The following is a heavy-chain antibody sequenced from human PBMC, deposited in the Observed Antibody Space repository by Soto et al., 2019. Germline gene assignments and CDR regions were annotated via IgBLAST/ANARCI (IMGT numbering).Heavy chain of an antibody. CDR3: ARGLPEQLVEYYYYGMDV. J-gene: IGHJ6*02. CDR2: IIPIFGTA. CDR1: GGTFSSYA. D-gene: IGHD6-6*01. Sequence: SVKVSCKASGGTFSSYAISWVRQAPGQGLEWMGGIIPIFGTANYAQKFQGRVTITADKSTSTAYMELSSLRSEDTAVYYCARGLPEQLVEYYYYGMDVWGQGTTVTVSS. V-gene: IGHV1-69*06.